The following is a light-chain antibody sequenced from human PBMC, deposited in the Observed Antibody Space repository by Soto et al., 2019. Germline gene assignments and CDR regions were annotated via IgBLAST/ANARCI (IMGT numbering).Light chain of an antibody. CDR1: SSDVGGYNY. V-gene: IGLV2-8*01. J-gene: IGLJ1*01. CDR3: GSYVGGNNYV. CDR2: QVN. Sequence: QSALTQPRSASGCPGQSVSISCTGTSSDVGGYNYVSWYQQHPGKAPKLMIYQVNKRPSGVPDRFFGSKSGNTASLTVSGLQADDEADNYRGSYVGGNNYVSAPVTKV.